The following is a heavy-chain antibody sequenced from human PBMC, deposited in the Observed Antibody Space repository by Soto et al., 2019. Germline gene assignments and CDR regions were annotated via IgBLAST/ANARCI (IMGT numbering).Heavy chain of an antibody. J-gene: IGHJ4*02. D-gene: IGHD5-12*01. CDR3: ARDSGGWPDGNFDY. Sequence: QVQLVESGGGMVQPGRSLRLSCAASGFTFSNYAMHWVRQAPGKGLEWVAVISDAGSNEYYADSVKGRFTISRDNSKNTLYLQMNNLRGEDTAVYYCARDSGGWPDGNFDYWGQGTLVTVSS. CDR2: ISDAGSNE. CDR1: GFTFSNYA. V-gene: IGHV3-30-3*01.